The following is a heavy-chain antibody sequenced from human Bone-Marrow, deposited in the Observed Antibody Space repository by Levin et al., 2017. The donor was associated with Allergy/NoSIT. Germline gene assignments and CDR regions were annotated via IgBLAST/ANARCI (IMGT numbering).Heavy chain of an antibody. CDR1: GFTFSSYG. D-gene: IGHD3-10*01. CDR3: ARDYGSGSYYKRWPNPLLYDYYYMDV. V-gene: IGHV3-30*03. CDR2: ISYDGSNK. Sequence: GGSLRLSCAASGFTFSSYGMHWVRQAPGKGLEWVAVISYDGSNKYYADSVKGRFTISRDNSKNTLYLQMNSLRAEDTAVYYCARDYGSGSYYKRWPNPLLYDYYYMDVWGKGTTVTVSS. J-gene: IGHJ6*03.